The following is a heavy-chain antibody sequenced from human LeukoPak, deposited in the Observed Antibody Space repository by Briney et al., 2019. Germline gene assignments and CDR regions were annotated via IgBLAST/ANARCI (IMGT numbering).Heavy chain of an antibody. CDR2: INPNSGGT. D-gene: IGHD3-10*01. J-gene: IGHJ3*02. CDR1: GYTFTGYY. V-gene: IGHV1-2*02. Sequence: ASVKVSCKASGYTFTGYYMHWVRQAPGQGLEWMGWINPNSGGTNFAQKFQGRVTMTRDTSISTAYMELSRLRSDDTAVYYGARDRFGELSAAFDIWGQGTMVTVSS. CDR3: ARDRFGELSAAFDI.